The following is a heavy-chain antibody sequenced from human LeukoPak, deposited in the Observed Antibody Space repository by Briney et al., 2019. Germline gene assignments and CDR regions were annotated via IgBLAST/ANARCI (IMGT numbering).Heavy chain of an antibody. J-gene: IGHJ4*02. CDR3: ARHYSNYAYYFDY. CDR1: GGSFSGYS. D-gene: IGHD4-11*01. CDR2: IYHSGNT. Sequence: PSETLSLTCAVYGGSFSGYSWSWIRQPPGKGLEWIGNIYHSGNTYYNPSLKSRVTISVDRSKKKFSLTLSSVTAADTAVYYCARHYSNYAYYFDYWGQGTLVTVSS. V-gene: IGHV4-30-2*01.